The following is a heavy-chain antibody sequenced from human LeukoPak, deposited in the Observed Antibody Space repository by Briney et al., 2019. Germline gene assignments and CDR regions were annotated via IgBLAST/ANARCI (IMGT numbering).Heavy chain of an antibody. CDR3: ARDLPYSSSWESIDY. V-gene: IGHV1-18*01. CDR1: GYTFTSYG. D-gene: IGHD6-13*01. J-gene: IGHJ4*02. CDR2: ISTYNGNT. Sequence: ASVKVSCKASGYTFTSYGILWVRQAPGQGLEWMGWISTYNGNTNYAQKIQGRVTMTTDTSTSTAYIELRSLRSDDTAVYYCARDLPYSSSWESIDYWGQGTLVTVSS.